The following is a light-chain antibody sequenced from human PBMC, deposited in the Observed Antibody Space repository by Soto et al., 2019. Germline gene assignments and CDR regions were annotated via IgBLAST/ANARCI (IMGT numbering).Light chain of an antibody. Sequence: EIVLTQSPGTLSLSPGERATLSCRASQSVSSTYLAWYQQKPGQAPRLLIYGASNRATGIPDRFSGSGSGTDFTLTISRLEHEDCAVYYCQQYGGSRWTFGQGTRVDI. CDR2: GAS. J-gene: IGKJ1*01. CDR1: QSVSSTY. V-gene: IGKV3-20*01. CDR3: QQYGGSRWT.